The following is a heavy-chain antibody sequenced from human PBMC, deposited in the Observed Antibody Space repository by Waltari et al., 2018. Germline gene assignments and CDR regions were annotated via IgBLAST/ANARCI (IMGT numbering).Heavy chain of an antibody. CDR3: AQVGSGYSSGWYDY. CDR1: GFTFSSYA. D-gene: IGHD6-19*01. J-gene: IGHJ4*02. CDR2: ISGRGGST. Sequence: EVQLVESGGGLVQPGGSLRLSCAASGFTFSSYAMSWVRQAPGKGLEWVSAISGRGGSTYYADSVKGRFTSTRDNSKNTLYLQMNSLRAEDTAVYYCAQVGSGYSSGWYDYWGQGTLVTVSS. V-gene: IGHV3-23*04.